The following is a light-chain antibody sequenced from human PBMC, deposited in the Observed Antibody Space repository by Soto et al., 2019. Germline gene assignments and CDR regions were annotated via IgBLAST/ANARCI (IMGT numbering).Light chain of an antibody. CDR1: KLGDRY. V-gene: IGLV3-1*01. CDR3: QAWDSSPV. Sequence: SYELTQPPSVSVSPGQTASITCSGDKLGDRYVCWYQQKPGQSPVMVIYEDTKRPSGIPERFSGSNSGNTATLTIRGTQAMDEADYFCQAWDSSPVFGGGTKLTVL. J-gene: IGLJ2*01. CDR2: EDT.